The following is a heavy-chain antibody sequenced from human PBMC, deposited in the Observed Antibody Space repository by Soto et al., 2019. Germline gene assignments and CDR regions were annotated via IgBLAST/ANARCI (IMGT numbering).Heavy chain of an antibody. J-gene: IGHJ4*02. V-gene: IGHV3-33*01. Sequence: PVGSLRLSCAASGFTFSTYGMHWVRQAPGKGLEWVAVIWYDGSNKYYADSGKGRFTISRDNSKNTLYLQMNSLRAEDTAVYYCARSPAGYSYGHGFDYWGQGTLVTVSS. D-gene: IGHD5-18*01. CDR1: GFTFSTYG. CDR2: IWYDGSNK. CDR3: ARSPAGYSYGHGFDY.